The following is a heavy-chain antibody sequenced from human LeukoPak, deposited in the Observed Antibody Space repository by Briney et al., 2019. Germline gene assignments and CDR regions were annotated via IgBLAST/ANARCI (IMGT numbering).Heavy chain of an antibody. CDR1: GFTFSSYE. D-gene: IGHD4-23*01. V-gene: IGHV3-48*03. CDR2: ISSSGRAI. J-gene: IGHJ4*02. CDR3: ARCPRWAHFDY. Sequence: QAGGSLRLSCAGSGFTFSSYEMNWVRQAPGKGLEWVSYISSSGRAIYYADSVKGRFTVSRDNAKNSLYLQMNSLRAEDTAVYYGARCPRWAHFDYWGQGTLVTVSS.